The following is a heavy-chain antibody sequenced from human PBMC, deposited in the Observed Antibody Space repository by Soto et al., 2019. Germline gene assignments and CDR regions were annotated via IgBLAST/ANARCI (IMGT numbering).Heavy chain of an antibody. CDR1: GFTFSDYY. V-gene: IGHV3-11*01. CDR2: ISSSGSTI. Sequence: GGSLRLSCAASGFTFSDYYMSWIRQAPGKGLEWVSYISSSGSTIYYADSVKGRFTISRDNAKNSLYLQMNSLRAEDTAAYYCARDNCTNGVCYRPMPRYYYMDVWGKGTTVTVSS. J-gene: IGHJ6*03. CDR3: ARDNCTNGVCYRPMPRYYYMDV. D-gene: IGHD2-8*01.